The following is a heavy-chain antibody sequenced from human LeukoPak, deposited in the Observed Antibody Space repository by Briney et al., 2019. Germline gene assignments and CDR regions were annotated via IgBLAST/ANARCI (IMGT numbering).Heavy chain of an antibody. J-gene: IGHJ4*02. Sequence: PSQTLSLTCTVSGGSISSGGYHWSWIRQTPGKGLEWIGYIYHSGSTYYNPSLKSRVTISVDRSKNQFSLKLSSVTAADTAVYYCARQRVPAAQDFNYWGQGTLVTVSS. CDR2: IYHSGST. CDR1: GGSISSGGYH. CDR3: ARQRVPAAQDFNY. D-gene: IGHD2-2*01. V-gene: IGHV4-30-2*01.